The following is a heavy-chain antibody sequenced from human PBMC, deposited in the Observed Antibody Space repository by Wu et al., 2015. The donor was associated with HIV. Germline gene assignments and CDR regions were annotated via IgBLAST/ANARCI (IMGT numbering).Heavy chain of an antibody. CDR1: GYSFSAYY. CDR3: ASGIQAGGANY. D-gene: IGHD2-21*01. Sequence: QVQLVQSGAEVKNPGASMRVSCKTSGYSFSAYYIHWVRQAPGQGLEWMGRLNPNTGGADSSQKFQGRVTLTRDTSINTAYMDLRRLRVDDSATYYCASGIQAGGANYWGQGTLVTVSS. CDR2: LNPNTGGA. V-gene: IGHV1-2*02. J-gene: IGHJ4*02.